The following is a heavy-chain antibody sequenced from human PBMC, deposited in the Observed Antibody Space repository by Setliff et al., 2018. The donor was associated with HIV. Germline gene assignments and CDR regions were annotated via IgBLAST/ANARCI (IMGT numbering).Heavy chain of an antibody. V-gene: IGHV1-69*10. Sequence: GASVKVSCKASGGTFSSYVISWVRQAPGQGLEWMGGIIPILGIANYAQKFQGRVTITTDESTSTAYMELSSLRSEDTAVYYCARDGHYNFWSGYGYYYYHMDVWGKGTTVTVSS. CDR1: GGTFSSYV. J-gene: IGHJ6*03. CDR2: IIPILGIA. CDR3: ARDGHYNFWSGYGYYYYHMDV. D-gene: IGHD3-3*01.